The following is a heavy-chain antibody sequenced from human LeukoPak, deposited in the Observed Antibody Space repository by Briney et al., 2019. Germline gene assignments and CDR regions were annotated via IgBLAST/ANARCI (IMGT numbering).Heavy chain of an antibody. D-gene: IGHD1-14*01. CDR3: ARDHYRASYGPPEGY. J-gene: IGHJ4*02. Sequence: GGSLRLSCAASGFTFSGYPIHWVRQAPGKGLEWVAVISYDGSNKYYADSVKGRFTISRDNSKNTLYLQMNSLRAEDTAVYYCARDHYRASYGPPEGYWGQGTLVTVSS. CDR1: GFTFSGYP. CDR2: ISYDGSNK. V-gene: IGHV3-30-3*01.